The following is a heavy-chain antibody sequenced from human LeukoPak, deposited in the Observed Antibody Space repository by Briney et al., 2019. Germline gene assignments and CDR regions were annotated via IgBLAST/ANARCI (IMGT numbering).Heavy chain of an antibody. D-gene: IGHD5-24*01. J-gene: IGHJ4*02. V-gene: IGHV1-3*01. CDR1: GYTFTSYA. CDR2: INAGNGNT. Sequence: ASVKVSCKASGYTFTSYAMHWVRQAPGQRLEWMGWINAGNGNTKYSQKFQGRVTMTTDTSTSTAYMELRSLRSDDTAVYYCARTDGYSYYFDYWGQGTLVTVSS. CDR3: ARTDGYSYYFDY.